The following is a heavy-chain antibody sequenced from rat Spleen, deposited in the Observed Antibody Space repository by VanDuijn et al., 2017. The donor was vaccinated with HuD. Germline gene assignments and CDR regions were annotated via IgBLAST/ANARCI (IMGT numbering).Heavy chain of an antibody. J-gene: IGHJ2*01. CDR2: VIYDGSST. Sequence: EVQLVESGGGLVQPGNSLKLSCAASGFTFSDYAMAWVRQSPKKGLEWVATVIYDGSSTYYGDSVKGRFTISRDNTKSTLYLQMNSLRSEDTATYYCVRLDPETGTYFDYWGQGVMVTVSS. CDR3: VRLDPETGTYFDY. V-gene: IGHV5-17*01. D-gene: IGHD1-5*01. CDR1: GFTFSDYA.